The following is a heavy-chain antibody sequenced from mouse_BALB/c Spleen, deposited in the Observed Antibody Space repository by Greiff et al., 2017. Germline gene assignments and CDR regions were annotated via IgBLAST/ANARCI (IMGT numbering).Heavy chain of an antibody. J-gene: IGHJ3*01. CDR2: INPYNGDT. Sequence: EVQLLESGPELVKPGASVKISCKASGYSFTGYFMNWVMQSHGKSLEWIGRINPYNGDTFYNQKFKGKATVTVDKSSSTAHMELRSLASEVSAVYYCAREKDGTGLACWGEGTLVTVSA. D-gene: IGHD2-1*01. CDR1: GYSFTGYF. CDR3: AREKDGTGLAC. V-gene: IGHV1-20*02.